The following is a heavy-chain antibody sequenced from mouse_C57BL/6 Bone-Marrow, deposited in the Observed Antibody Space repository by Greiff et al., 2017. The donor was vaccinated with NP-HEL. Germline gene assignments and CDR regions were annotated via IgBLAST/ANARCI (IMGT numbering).Heavy chain of an antibody. CDR1: GYTFTSYW. Sequence: QVQLQQPGAELVKPGASVKLSCKASGYTFTSYWMHWVKQRPGQGLEWIGMIHPNSGSTNYNEKFKSKATLTVEKSSSTAYMQLSSLTSEDSAVYYCARGHYGSSWSYWGQGTLVTVSA. D-gene: IGHD1-1*01. CDR3: ARGHYGSSWSY. J-gene: IGHJ3*01. V-gene: IGHV1-64*01. CDR2: IHPNSGST.